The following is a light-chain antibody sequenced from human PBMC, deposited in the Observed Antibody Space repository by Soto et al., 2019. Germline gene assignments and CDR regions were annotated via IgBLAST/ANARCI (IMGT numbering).Light chain of an antibody. CDR3: QQYGSSPTWT. Sequence: EIVLTQSPGTLSLSPGERATLSCRASQSVSSSYLAWYQQKPGQAPRLLIYGASSRATSIPDRFSGSGSGTDFTLTISRLEPEDVAVYYCQQYGSSPTWTFGQGTKVEIK. CDR2: GAS. V-gene: IGKV3-20*01. J-gene: IGKJ1*01. CDR1: QSVSSSY.